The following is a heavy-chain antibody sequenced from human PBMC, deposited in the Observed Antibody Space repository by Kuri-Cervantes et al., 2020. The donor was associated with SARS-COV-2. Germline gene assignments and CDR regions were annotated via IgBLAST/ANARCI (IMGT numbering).Heavy chain of an antibody. J-gene: IGHJ4*02. CDR2: IYYSGST. CDR3: ARGPSRSWYDY. CDR1: GGSISSSSYY. Sequence: GSLRLSCTVSGGSISSSSYYWGWIRQPPGKGLEWIGYIYYSGSTNYNPSLKSRVTISVDTSKNQFSLKLSSVTAADTAVYYCARGPSRSWYDYWGQGTLVTVSS. V-gene: IGHV4-61*05. D-gene: IGHD6-13*01.